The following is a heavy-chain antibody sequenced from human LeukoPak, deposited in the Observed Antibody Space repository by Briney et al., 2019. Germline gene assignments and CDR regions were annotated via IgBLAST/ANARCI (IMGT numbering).Heavy chain of an antibody. D-gene: IGHD1-14*01. V-gene: IGHV4-39*01. CDR3: ARWAPADYYYYYYMDV. Sequence: SETLSLTCTVSGGSISSSSYYWGWIRQPPGKGLEWIGSIYYSGSTYYNPSLKSRVSISVHTSKNQFSLKLRSVTAADTAVYYCARWAPADYYYYYYMDVWGKGTTVTISS. CDR2: IYYSGST. J-gene: IGHJ6*03. CDR1: GGSISSSSYY.